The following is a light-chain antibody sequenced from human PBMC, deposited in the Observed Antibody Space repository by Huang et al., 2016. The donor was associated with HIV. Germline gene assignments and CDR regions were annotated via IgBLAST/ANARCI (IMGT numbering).Light chain of an antibody. V-gene: IGKV3-15*01. J-gene: IGKJ1*01. CDR3: QQYNNWLGT. CDR1: QSVSDN. Sequence: EIVMTQSPATLSVSPGERATLSCRASQSVSDNLAWYQQKPGQAPRLLIYDASTRATGVPARFSGSGSGTEFTLTISSLQSEDLSLYYCQQYNNWLGTFGQGTKVEIK. CDR2: DAS.